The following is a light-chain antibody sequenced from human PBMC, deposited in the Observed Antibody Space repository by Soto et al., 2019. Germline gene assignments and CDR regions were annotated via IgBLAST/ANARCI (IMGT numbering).Light chain of an antibody. V-gene: IGKV3-20*01. CDR1: QNINNNY. CDR3: QQHGISHIT. CDR2: GAS. J-gene: IGKJ5*01. Sequence: ESVLPQSPGTLSLSPGERATLSCRASQNINNNYLAWYQKKPGRAPRLLIYGASIRATGIPDRFSGSGSETDFTLTISRLEPEDFAVYYCQQHGISHITFGQGTRLEIK.